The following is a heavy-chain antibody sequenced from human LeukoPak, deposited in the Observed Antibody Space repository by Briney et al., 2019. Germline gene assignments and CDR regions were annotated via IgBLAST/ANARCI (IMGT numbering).Heavy chain of an antibody. CDR2: INWNSGSR. CDR1: GFTFDDYG. V-gene: IGHV3-20*04. D-gene: IGHD3-22*01. Sequence: RSGGSLRLSCAASGFTFDDYGMSWVRQAPGKGLEWVSGINWNSGSRGYGDSVKGRFTISRDNAKNSLYLRMNSLRAEDTAVYYCAKEQVDDTMIVVFDAFDIWGQGAMVTVSS. CDR3: AKEQVDDTMIVVFDAFDI. J-gene: IGHJ3*02.